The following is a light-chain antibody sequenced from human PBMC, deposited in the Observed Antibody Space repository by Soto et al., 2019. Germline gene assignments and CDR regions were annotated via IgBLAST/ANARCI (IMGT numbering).Light chain of an antibody. V-gene: IGKV1-39*01. Sequence: DIQMTQSPSSLSASVGDRVTITCRASQSIIRSLNWYQQKPGKAPKLLIYAASSLQNGVPSRFSGSGSGTDFTLTIIRLQPEDFATYSWQNSYNRPMYTFAQGNTLEMK. J-gene: IGKJ2*01. CDR1: QSIIRS. CDR2: AAS. CDR3: QNSYNRPMYT.